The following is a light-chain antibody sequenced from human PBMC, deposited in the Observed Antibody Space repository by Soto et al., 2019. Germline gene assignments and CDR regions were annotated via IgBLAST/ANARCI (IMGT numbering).Light chain of an antibody. Sequence: TVMTQSLVTVSVPPGDTATLSGRASQRVSSHLAWYQQKPGQAPRLLIYAASTRATGIPVRFSGSGSETEFTLTISSLQSEDFAEYHCQLSNNWPQTFCQGTKVDI. CDR3: QLSNNWPQT. CDR1: QRVSSH. J-gene: IGKJ1*01. CDR2: AAS. V-gene: IGKV3-15*01.